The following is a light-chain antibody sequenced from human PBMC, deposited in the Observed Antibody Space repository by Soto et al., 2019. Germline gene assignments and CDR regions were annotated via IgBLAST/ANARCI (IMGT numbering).Light chain of an antibody. J-gene: IGKJ5*01. CDR1: QSVSSY. CDR2: DAS. V-gene: IGKV3-11*01. Sequence: ELVLTQSPATLSFPQCHRPSSSRRASQSVSSYLAWYQQKPGQAPRLLIYDASNRATGIPARFSGSGSGTDFTLTISSLEPEDFAVYYCQQRSNWPITFGQGTRLEIK. CDR3: QQRSNWPIT.